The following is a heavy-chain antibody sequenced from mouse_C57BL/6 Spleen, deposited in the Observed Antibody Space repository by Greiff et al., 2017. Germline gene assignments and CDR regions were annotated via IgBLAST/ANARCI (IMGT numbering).Heavy chain of an antibody. J-gene: IGHJ2*01. CDR1: GFTFSSYA. D-gene: IGHD2-5*01. V-gene: IGHV5-9-1*02. Sequence: EVMLVESGEGLVKPGGSLKLSCAASGFTFSSYAMSWVRQTPEKRLEWVAYISSGGDYIYYADTVKGRFTISRDNARNTLYLQMSSLKSEDTAMYYCTRVGNYSRGDYWGQGTTLTVSS. CDR2: ISSGGDYI. CDR3: TRVGNYSRGDY.